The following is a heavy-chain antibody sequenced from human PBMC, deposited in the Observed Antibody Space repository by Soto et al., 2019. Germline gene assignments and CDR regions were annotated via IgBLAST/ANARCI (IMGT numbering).Heavy chain of an antibody. CDR1: GYTFTEYN. Sequence: GASVKVSCKASGYTFTEYNLHWVRQAPGQGPEWMGSVNPRNGDADFAQKFQPRVTMTRDTSITTAYMEVFRLTSHDTAVYYCATPRFTSGSDYFDSWGQGTLVTVSS. V-gene: IGHV1-2*02. D-gene: IGHD1-1*01. CDR3: ATPRFTSGSDYFDS. J-gene: IGHJ4*02. CDR2: VNPRNGDA.